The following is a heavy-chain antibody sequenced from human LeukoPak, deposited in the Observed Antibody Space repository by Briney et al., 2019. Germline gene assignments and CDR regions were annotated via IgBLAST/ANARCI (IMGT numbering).Heavy chain of an antibody. CDR1: GGTFSSSA. D-gene: IGHD2-21*02. CDR2: IIPIFGTA. CDR3: ARDPAGGGDRFDY. V-gene: IGHV1-69*05. Sequence: ASVKVSCKASGGTFSSSAISWVRQAPGQGLEWMGGIIPIFGTANYAQKFQGRVTITTDESTSTAYMELSSLRSEDAVVYYCARDPAGGGDRFDYWGQGTLVTVSS. J-gene: IGHJ4*02.